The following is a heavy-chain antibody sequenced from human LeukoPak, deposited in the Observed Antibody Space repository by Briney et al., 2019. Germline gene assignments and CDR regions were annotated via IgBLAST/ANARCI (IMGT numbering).Heavy chain of an antibody. CDR2: INAGNGNT. J-gene: IGHJ6*02. Sequence: ASVKVSCKASGYTFTSYVMHWVRQAPGQRLERMGWINAGNGNTKYSQKFQGRVTITRDTSASTAYMELSSLRSEDTAVYYCARDYRVLRYFDWSPLYGMDVWGQGTTVTVSS. D-gene: IGHD3-9*01. V-gene: IGHV1-3*01. CDR3: ARDYRVLRYFDWSPLYGMDV. CDR1: GYTFTSYV.